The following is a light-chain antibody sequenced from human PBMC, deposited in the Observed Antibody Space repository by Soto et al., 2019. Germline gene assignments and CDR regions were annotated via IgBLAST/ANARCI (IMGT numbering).Light chain of an antibody. V-gene: IGKV3-20*01. CDR2: GAS. J-gene: IGKJ1*01. CDR1: QSVSSSY. Sequence: IVLTQSPGTLSLSPGERASLSCRASQSVSSSYLAWYQQKPGQAPRLLLYGASSSATGIPDRFGGSGSGTDFTLTISRLEPEDFAVYYCQQYGSSPRTFGQGTKV. CDR3: QQYGSSPRT.